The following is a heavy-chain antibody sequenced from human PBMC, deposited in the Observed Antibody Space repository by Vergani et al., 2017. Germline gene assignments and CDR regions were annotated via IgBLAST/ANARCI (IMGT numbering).Heavy chain of an antibody. D-gene: IGHD3-22*01. Sequence: EVQLVESGGGLVQPGGSLRLSCAASGFTVSSNYMSWVRQAPGKGLEWVSVIYSGGSTYYADSVKGRFTISRDNSKNTLYLQMNSLRAEDTAVYYCARAPGGSSGYYYYYYYCMDVGGKGTTVTVSS. J-gene: IGHJ6*03. CDR3: ARAPGGSSGYYYYYYYCMDV. CDR2: IYSGGST. V-gene: IGHV3-66*01. CDR1: GFTVSSNY.